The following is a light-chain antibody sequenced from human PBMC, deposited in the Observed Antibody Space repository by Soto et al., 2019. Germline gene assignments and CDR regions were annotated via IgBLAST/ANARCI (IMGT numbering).Light chain of an antibody. CDR3: LQDYNYPRT. V-gene: IGKV1-5*01. CDR1: QSLSEW. Sequence: DIQMTQTPSTLSASVGDTVTITCRASQSLSEWLAWYQQKPGKAPKLLIYDASSLERGVPSRFSGSGSGTDFTLTISSLQPEDFATYYCLQDYNYPRTFGGGTKVDIK. CDR2: DAS. J-gene: IGKJ4*01.